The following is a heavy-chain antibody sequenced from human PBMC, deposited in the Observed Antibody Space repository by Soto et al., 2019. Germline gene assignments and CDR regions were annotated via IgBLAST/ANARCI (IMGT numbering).Heavy chain of an antibody. J-gene: IGHJ4*01. D-gene: IGHD3-9*01. Sequence: GESLKISCQGSGYSFTNYWVGWVRQIPGRGLEWMGIIHPGDSDTRYSPFFQGRFTISRDNSKNTLYLQMNSLRVEDTAMYYCASPPIGILTGYSVLQYWGHGTLVTVS. CDR3: ASPPIGILTGYSVLQY. V-gene: IGHV5-51*01. CDR2: IHPGDSDT. CDR1: GYSFTNYW.